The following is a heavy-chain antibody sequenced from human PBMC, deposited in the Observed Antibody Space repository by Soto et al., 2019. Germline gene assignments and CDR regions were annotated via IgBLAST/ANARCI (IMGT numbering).Heavy chain of an antibody. CDR3: ARVGYSSSTSCSVYYYYYGMDV. D-gene: IGHD2-2*01. J-gene: IGHJ6*02. CDR2: INAGNGNT. CDR1: GYTFTSYA. Sequence: WASVKVSCKASGYTFTSYAMHKERQAPGQRLEWMGWINAGNGNTKYSQKFQGRVTITRDTSASTADMELSSLRSEDTAVYYCARVGYSSSTSCSVYYYYYGMDVGGQGTTVTVSS. V-gene: IGHV1-3*01.